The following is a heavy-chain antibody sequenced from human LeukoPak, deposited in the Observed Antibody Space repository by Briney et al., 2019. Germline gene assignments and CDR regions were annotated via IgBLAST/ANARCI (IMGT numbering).Heavy chain of an antibody. CDR3: ARSSDDYGDYVDY. CDR2: IYYSGST. D-gene: IGHD4-17*01. V-gene: IGHV4-31*03. CDR1: GGSISSGGYY. Sequence: ASETLSLACTVSGGSISSGGYYWSWIRQHPGKGLEWIGYIYYSGSTYYNPSLKSRVTISVDTSKNQLSLKLSSVTAADTAVYYCARSSDDYGDYVDYWGQGTLVTVSS. J-gene: IGHJ4*02.